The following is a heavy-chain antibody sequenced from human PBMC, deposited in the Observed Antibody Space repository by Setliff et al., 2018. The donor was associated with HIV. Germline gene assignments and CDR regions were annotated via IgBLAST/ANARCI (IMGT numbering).Heavy chain of an antibody. Sequence: ASVKVSCKASGYNFTSNGISWVRQAPGQGLEWMGWISGYNGNTKYAQNMQGRVTMTTDTSTTTAYMELRSLRSDGTAVYYCATITVAGTGAFDIWGQGTMVTVSS. D-gene: IGHD6-19*01. CDR3: ATITVAGTGAFDI. CDR2: ISGYNGNT. CDR1: GYNFTSNG. J-gene: IGHJ3*02. V-gene: IGHV1-18*01.